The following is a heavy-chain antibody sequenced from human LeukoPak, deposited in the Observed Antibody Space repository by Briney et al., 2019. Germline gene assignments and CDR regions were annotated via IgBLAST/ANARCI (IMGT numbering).Heavy chain of an antibody. Sequence: SETLSLTCTVSGYSISSGYYWGWIRQPPGKGLEWIGSIYHSGSTYYNLSLKSRVTISVDTSKNQFSLKLSSMTAADTAVYYCAREAKLLQDAFDIWGQGTMVTVSS. CDR1: GYSISSGYY. V-gene: IGHV4-38-2*02. D-gene: IGHD2-15*01. CDR2: IYHSGST. J-gene: IGHJ3*02. CDR3: AREAKLLQDAFDI.